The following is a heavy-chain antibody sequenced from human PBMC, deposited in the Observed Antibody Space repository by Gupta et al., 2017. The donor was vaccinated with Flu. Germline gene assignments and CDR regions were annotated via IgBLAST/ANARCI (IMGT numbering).Heavy chain of an antibody. CDR3: ARDTPTSSYYYYGMDV. Sequence: QVQLVQSGAEVKKPGASVKVSCKASGYTFTSYDINWVRQATGQGLEWMGWMNPNSGNTGYAQKFQGRVTMTRNTSISTAYMELSSLRSEDTAVYYCARDTPTSSYYYYGMDVWGQGTTVTVSS. D-gene: IGHD3-16*01. V-gene: IGHV1-8*01. CDR2: MNPNSGNT. CDR1: GYTFTSYD. J-gene: IGHJ6*02.